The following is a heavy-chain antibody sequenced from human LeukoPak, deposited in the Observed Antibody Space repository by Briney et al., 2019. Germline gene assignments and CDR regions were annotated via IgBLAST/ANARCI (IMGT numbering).Heavy chain of an antibody. CDR1: VFTLSNYW. CDR3: AGDGGTDTHDWYFDL. CDR2: INNDGNLKTDRRDT. J-gene: IGHJ2*01. Sequence: PGGSLRLSCAASVFTLSNYWMIHWVRQVPGKGLQWVSRINNDGNLKTDRRDTGYADSVKGRFTISTDNAKNTLYLQMNSLRAEDTAVYYCAGDGGTDTHDWYFDLWGRGTQVTVSS. V-gene: IGHV3-74*01. D-gene: IGHD3-16*01.